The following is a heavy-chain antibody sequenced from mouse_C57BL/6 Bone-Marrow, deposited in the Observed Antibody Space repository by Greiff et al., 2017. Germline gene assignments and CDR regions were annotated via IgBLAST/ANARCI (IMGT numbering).Heavy chain of an antibody. V-gene: IGHV1-64*01. CDR2: IHPNSGST. CDR3: ATPFITTVVGGYAMDY. D-gene: IGHD1-1*01. Sequence: VQLQQPGAELVKPGASVKLSCKASGYTFTSYWMHWVKQRPGQGLEWIGMIHPNSGSTNYNEKFKSKATLTVDKSSSTAYMQLSSLTSEDSAVYYCATPFITTVVGGYAMDYWGQGTSVTVSS. CDR1: GYTFTSYW. J-gene: IGHJ4*01.